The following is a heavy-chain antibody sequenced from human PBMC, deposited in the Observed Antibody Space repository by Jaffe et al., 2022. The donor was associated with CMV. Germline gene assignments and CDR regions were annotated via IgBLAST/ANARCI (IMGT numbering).Heavy chain of an antibody. CDR2: TYYRSKWYN. Sequence: QVQLQQSGPGLVKPSQTLSLTCAISGDSVSSNSAAWNWIRQSPSRGLEWLGRTYYRSKWYNDYAVSVKSRITINPDTSKNQFSLQLNSVTPEDTAVYYCARDPNEDIVVVVAATPEVGAFDIWGQGTMVTVSS. V-gene: IGHV6-1*01. CDR1: GDSVSSNSAA. J-gene: IGHJ3*02. D-gene: IGHD2-15*01. CDR3: ARDPNEDIVVVVAATPEVGAFDI.